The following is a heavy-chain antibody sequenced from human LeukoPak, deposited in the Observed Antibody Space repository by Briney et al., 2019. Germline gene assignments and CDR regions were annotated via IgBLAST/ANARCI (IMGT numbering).Heavy chain of an antibody. CDR3: ARGRSGGDCAYYYYGMDV. V-gene: IGHV1-2*04. J-gene: IGHJ6*02. CDR1: GYTFTDYY. Sequence: ASVQVSCKASGYTFTDYYMHWVRQPPGQGLEGVGWINPNSGGTNDAQKIQGWVTMTRYTSISTAYMELSRLRSDDTAVYYCARGRSGGDCAYYYYGMDVWGQGTTVTVSS. CDR2: INPNSGGT. D-gene: IGHD2-21*02.